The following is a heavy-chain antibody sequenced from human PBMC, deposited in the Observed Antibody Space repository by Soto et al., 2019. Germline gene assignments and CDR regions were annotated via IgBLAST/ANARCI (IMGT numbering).Heavy chain of an antibody. D-gene: IGHD4-17*01. CDR3: AKVSPYGDPDAFDI. CDR1: GFTFDAYA. Sequence: PGGSLRLSCAASGFTFDAYAMHWARQAPGKGLEWVSGISWNSGSIGYADSVKGRFTISRDNAKNSLYLQMNSLRAEDTALYYCAKVSPYGDPDAFDIWGQGTMVTVSS. CDR2: ISWNSGSI. V-gene: IGHV3-9*01. J-gene: IGHJ3*02.